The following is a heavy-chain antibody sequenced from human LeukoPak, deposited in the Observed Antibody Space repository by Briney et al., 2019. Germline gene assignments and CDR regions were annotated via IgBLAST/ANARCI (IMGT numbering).Heavy chain of an antibody. Sequence: GGSLRLSCAASGFTFSSYAMSWVRQAPGKGLEWVPAISGSGGSTYYADSVKGRFTISRDNSKNTLYLQMNSLRAEDTAVYYCAKDRDRVTDAFDYWGQGTLVTVSS. CDR2: ISGSGGST. J-gene: IGHJ4*02. CDR3: AKDRDRVTDAFDY. CDR1: GFTFSSYA. D-gene: IGHD2-21*02. V-gene: IGHV3-23*01.